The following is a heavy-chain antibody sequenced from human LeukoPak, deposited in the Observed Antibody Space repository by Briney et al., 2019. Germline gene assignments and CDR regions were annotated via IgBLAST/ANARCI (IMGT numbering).Heavy chain of an antibody. CDR3: ARDISLDYYDSSGYYGPVY. CDR2: ISYDGSNK. D-gene: IGHD3-22*01. J-gene: IGHJ4*02. Sequence: PGGSLRLSCAASGFTFSSYAMHWVRQAPGKGLEWVAVISYDGSNKYYADSVKGRFTISRDNSKNTLYLQMNSLRAEDTAVYYCARDISLDYYDSSGYYGPVYWGQGTLVTVSS. V-gene: IGHV3-30-3*01. CDR1: GFTFSSYA.